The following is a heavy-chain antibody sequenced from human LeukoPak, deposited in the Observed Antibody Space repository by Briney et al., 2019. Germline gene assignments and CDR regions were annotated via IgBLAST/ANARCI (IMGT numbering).Heavy chain of an antibody. J-gene: IGHJ4*02. Sequence: SVKVSCKASGGTFSSYAISWVRQAPGQGLEWMGRIIPILGIANYAQKFQGRVTITADKSTSTAYMELSSLRSEDTAVYYCAKEDYCDSSGYDYWGQGTLVTVSS. CDR1: GGTFSSYA. CDR2: IIPILGIA. V-gene: IGHV1-69*04. CDR3: AKEDYCDSSGYDY. D-gene: IGHD3-22*01.